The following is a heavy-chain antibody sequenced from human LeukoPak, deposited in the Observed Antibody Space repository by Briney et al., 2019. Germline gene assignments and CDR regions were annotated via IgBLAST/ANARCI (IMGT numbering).Heavy chain of an antibody. CDR3: SREWGDGYSFDY. J-gene: IGHJ4*02. CDR2: INSDGSST. CDR1: GFXFSSSW. D-gene: IGHD5-24*01. V-gene: IGHV3-74*01. Sequence: GGSLRLSCAASGFXFSSSWMHWVRQAPGKGLVWVSRINSDGSSTSYADSVKGRFTISRDNAKNTLYLQMNSLRAEDTAVYYCSREWGDGYSFDYWGQGTLVTVSS.